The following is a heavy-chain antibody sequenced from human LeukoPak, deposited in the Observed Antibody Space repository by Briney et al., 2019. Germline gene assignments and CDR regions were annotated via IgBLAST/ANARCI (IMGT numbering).Heavy chain of an antibody. CDR3: AREGVAGTGLDY. D-gene: IGHD6-13*01. Sequence: ASVKVSCKASGYTFSIYNMHWVRQAPGQGLEWMGIINPGGGTSYAQKLQGRITMTRDTSTSTLYMELSSLRSEDTAVYYCAREGVAGTGLDYWGQGTLVTVSS. V-gene: IGHV1-46*01. CDR1: GYTFSIYN. CDR2: INPGGGT. J-gene: IGHJ4*02.